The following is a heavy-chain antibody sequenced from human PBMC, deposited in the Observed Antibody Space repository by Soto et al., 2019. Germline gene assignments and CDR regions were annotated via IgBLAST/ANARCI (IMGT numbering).Heavy chain of an antibody. J-gene: IGHJ5*02. Sequence: SETLSLTCTVSGGSISSYYWSWIRQPPGKGLEWIGYIYYSGSTNYNPSLKSRVTISVDTSKNQFSLKLSSVTAADTAVYYCARGDVHYYGSAQEFDPWGQGTLVTVSS. CDR1: GGSISSYY. CDR2: IYYSGST. CDR3: ARGDVHYYGSAQEFDP. D-gene: IGHD3-10*01. V-gene: IGHV4-59*08.